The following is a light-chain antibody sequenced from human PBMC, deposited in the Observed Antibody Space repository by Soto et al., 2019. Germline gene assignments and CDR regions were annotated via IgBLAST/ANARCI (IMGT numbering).Light chain of an antibody. J-gene: IGLJ2*01. CDR2: EGS. CDR3: SSYTGSSINTVV. V-gene: IGLV2-14*02. Sequence: QSVLTQPASVSGSPGQSITISCTGTSSDVGSYNLVSWYQQHPGKAPKLMIYEGSKRPSGVSNRFSGSKSGNTASLTISGLQAEDEADYYCSSYTGSSINTVVFGGGTKLTVL. CDR1: SSDVGSYNL.